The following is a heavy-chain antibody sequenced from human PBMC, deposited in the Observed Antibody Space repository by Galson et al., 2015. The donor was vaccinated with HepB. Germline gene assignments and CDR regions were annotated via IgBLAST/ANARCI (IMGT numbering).Heavy chain of an antibody. J-gene: IGHJ4*02. Sequence: SLRLSCAASGFTFSSYAMHWVRQAPGKGLEWVAVISYDGSNKYYADSVKGRFTISRDNSKNTLYLQMNSLRAEDTAVYYCARGGNGGYAVLFDYWGRGTLVTVSS. CDR1: GFTFSSYA. CDR2: ISYDGSNK. V-gene: IGHV3-30-3*01. CDR3: ARGGNGGYAVLFDY. D-gene: IGHD1-26*01.